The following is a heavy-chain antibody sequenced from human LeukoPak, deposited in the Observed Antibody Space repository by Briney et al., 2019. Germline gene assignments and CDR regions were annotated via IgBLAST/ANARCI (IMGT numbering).Heavy chain of an antibody. CDR3: ASSSWSSEYFHY. D-gene: IGHD6-13*01. Sequence: GGSLRLSCAASGFTFSSYAMSWVRQAPGKGLEWVSGISGGVGSTYYADSVKGRFTISRDNSKNTLYLQLNSLRAEDTAVYFCASSSWSSEYFHYWGQGTLVTVSS. V-gene: IGHV3-23*01. J-gene: IGHJ1*01. CDR1: GFTFSSYA. CDR2: ISGGVGST.